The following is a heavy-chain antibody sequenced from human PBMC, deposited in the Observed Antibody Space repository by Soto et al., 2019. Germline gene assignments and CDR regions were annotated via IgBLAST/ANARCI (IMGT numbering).Heavy chain of an antibody. CDR2: IYYSGGT. CDR3: ASRPPLRYFDWSDACDI. V-gene: IGHV4-39*01. J-gene: IGHJ3*02. CDR1: GGSISSSSYY. D-gene: IGHD3-9*01. Sequence: QLQLQESGPGLVKPSETLSLTCTVSGGSISSSSYYWGWIRQPPGKGLEWIGSIYYSGGTYYNPSLKSRVTISVDTSKNQFSLKLSSVTAADTAVYYCASRPPLRYFDWSDACDIWGQGTMVTVSS.